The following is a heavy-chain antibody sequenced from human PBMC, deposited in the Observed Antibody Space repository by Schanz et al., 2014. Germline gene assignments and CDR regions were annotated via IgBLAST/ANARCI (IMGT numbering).Heavy chain of an antibody. V-gene: IGHV1-69*02. Sequence: QVQLVQSGAEVQKPGSSVKVSCKASGDTFRSYTINWVRHAPGQGLEWMGRIIPITGITNYAQKFQGRVTFTADKSMSTAFLEVNSLRSEDTAVYYCARTGYDPSLTHWGQGTLVTVSS. D-gene: IGHD5-12*01. CDR1: GDTFRSYT. CDR3: ARTGYDPSLTH. J-gene: IGHJ4*02. CDR2: IIPITGIT.